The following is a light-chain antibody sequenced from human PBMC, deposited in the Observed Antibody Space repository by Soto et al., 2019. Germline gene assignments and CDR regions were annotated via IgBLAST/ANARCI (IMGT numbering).Light chain of an antibody. V-gene: IGKV1-39*01. J-gene: IGKJ4*01. CDR2: ASS. CDR3: QQSYSIPFT. CDR1: QSISSY. Sequence: DIQMTQSPSSLSASVGDRVTITCRTSQSISSYLNWYQLKPGKAPKLLIYASSYLQSGVPSRFSGSGSVTYFTLTISSLQAEDFAIYYCQQSYSIPFTFGGGTKVEIK.